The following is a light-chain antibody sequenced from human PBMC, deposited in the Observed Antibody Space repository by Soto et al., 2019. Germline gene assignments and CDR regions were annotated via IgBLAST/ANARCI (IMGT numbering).Light chain of an antibody. V-gene: IGLV4-69*01. CDR3: QTWDTGMV. CDR2: LNSDGSH. CDR1: NGHNTNA. J-gene: IGLJ2*01. Sequence: QPVLTQSPSASASLGASVKLTCTLSNGHNTNAIAWHQQRPEKGPRFLMKLNSDGSHSRRGGIPDRFSGSSSGAERYLTISGLQSEDEADYYCQTWDTGMVFGGGTKLTVL.